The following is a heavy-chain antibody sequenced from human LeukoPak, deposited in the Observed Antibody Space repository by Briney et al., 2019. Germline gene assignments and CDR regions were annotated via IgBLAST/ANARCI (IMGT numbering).Heavy chain of an antibody. CDR1: GGSISSSSYY. V-gene: IGHV4-39*01. D-gene: IGHD6-13*01. J-gene: IGHJ4*02. Sequence: SETLSLTCTVSGGSISSSSYYWGWIRQPPGKGLEWIGSIYYSGSTYYNPSLKSRVTISVDTSKNQFSLKLSSVTAADTAVYYCARHGYSSSWYVPIGYFDYWGQGTLVTVSS. CDR2: IYYSGST. CDR3: ARHGYSSSWYVPIGYFDY.